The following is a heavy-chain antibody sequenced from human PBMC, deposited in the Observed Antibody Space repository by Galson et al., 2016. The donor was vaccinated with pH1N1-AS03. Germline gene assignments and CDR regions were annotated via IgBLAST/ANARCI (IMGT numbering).Heavy chain of an antibody. J-gene: IGHJ4*02. CDR2: IKKDGGEK. CDR1: GFIFSGYG. V-gene: IGHV3-7*03. Sequence: SLRLSCAASGFIFSGYGMSWVRQAPGKGLEWVANIKKDGGEKYYVDSVRGRFTISRDNAKKSLYLQMSSLRVEDTAVYYCASSGFWGRGTLVAVSS. D-gene: IGHD3-10*01. CDR3: ASSGF.